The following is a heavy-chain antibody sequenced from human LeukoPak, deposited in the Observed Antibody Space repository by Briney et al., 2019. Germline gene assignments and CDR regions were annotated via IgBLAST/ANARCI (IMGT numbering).Heavy chain of an antibody. CDR3: ATAYYYDSSGYYRDAFDI. CDR1: GFTFSSYW. CDR2: INSDGSST. D-gene: IGHD3-22*01. V-gene: IGHV3-74*01. Sequence: GGSLRLSCAASGFTFSSYWMHWVRQAPGKGLVWVSRINSDGSSTSYADSVKGRFTISRDNAKNTLYLQMNSLRAEDTAVYYCATAYYYDSSGYYRDAFDIWGQGTMVTVSS. J-gene: IGHJ3*02.